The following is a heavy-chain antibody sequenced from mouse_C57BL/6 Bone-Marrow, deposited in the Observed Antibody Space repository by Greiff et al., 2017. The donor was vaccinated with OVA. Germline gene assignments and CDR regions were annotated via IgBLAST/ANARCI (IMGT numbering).Heavy chain of an antibody. CDR2: ISDGGSYT. CDR3: ARDKVVAYYVDY. CDR1: GFTFSSYA. Sequence: EVKLMESGGGLVKPGGSLKLSCAASGFTFSSYAMSWVRQTPEKRLEWVATISDGGSYTYYPDNVKGRFTISRDNAKNNLYLQMSHLKSEDTAMYYCARDKVVAYYVDYWGQGTTLTVSS. D-gene: IGHD1-1*01. J-gene: IGHJ2*01. V-gene: IGHV5-4*01.